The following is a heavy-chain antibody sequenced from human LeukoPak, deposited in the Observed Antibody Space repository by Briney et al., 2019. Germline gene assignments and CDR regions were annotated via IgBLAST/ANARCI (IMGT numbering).Heavy chain of an antibody. V-gene: IGHV3-23*01. CDR3: ARASWVSSTDAVR. D-gene: IGHD3-16*01. J-gene: IGHJ1*01. CDR1: GLSFSTLA. Sequence: GGSLRLSCAASGLSFSTLAMSWVPQGPGRGREWFSSMRGNGETFYADSVKGRFTLSSDSSRNTVYRQLNHLRVEDTAIYYCARASWVSSTDAVRWGQGTLVTVSS. CDR2: MRGNGET.